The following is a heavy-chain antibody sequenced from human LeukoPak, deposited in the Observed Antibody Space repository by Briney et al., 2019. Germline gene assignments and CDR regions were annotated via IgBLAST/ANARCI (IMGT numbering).Heavy chain of an antibody. CDR3: ARGYDSSGYFQYTFDY. J-gene: IGHJ4*02. CDR1: GYTFTGYY. D-gene: IGHD3-22*01. Sequence: GASVKVSCKASGYTFTGYYMHWVRQAPGQGLEWMGWINPNSGGTNYAQKFQGRVTMTRDTSISTAYMELSRLRSDDTAVYFCARGYDSSGYFQYTFDYWGQGTLVTVSS. V-gene: IGHV1-2*02. CDR2: INPNSGGT.